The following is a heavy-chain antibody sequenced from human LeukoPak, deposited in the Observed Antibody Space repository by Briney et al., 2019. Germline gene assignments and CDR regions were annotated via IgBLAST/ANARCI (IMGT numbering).Heavy chain of an antibody. CDR3: ARVPRLGYCSSTSCLDAFDI. D-gene: IGHD2-2*01. CDR1: GYTFTGYY. J-gene: IGHJ3*02. CDR2: INPNSGGT. Sequence: GASVKVSCKASGYTFTGYYMHWVRQAPGQGLEWMGWINPNSGGTNYAQKFQGRVTMTRDTSISTAYMELSRLRSDDTAVYYCARVPRLGYCSSTSCLDAFDIWGQGTMVTVSS. V-gene: IGHV1-2*02.